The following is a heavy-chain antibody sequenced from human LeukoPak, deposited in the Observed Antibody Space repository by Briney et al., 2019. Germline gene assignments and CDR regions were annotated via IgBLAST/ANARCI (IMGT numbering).Heavy chain of an antibody. D-gene: IGHD6-6*01. J-gene: IGHJ4*02. V-gene: IGHV3-21*01. CDR2: ISSSSGYI. Sequence: NPGGSLRLSCAASGFTFSSYSMNWVRQAPGKGLEWVSSISSSSGYIYYADSVKGRFTISRDNAKNSLYLQMNSLRAEDTAVYYCARDLRIAARTDYWGQGTLVTVSS. CDR1: GFTFSSYS. CDR3: ARDLRIAARTDY.